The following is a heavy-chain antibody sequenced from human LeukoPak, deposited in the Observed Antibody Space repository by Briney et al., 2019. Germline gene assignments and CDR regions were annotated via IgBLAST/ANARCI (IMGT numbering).Heavy chain of an antibody. J-gene: IGHJ6*02. CDR1: GGSFSGYY. CDR3: ARARYSGYHV. D-gene: IGHD5-12*01. V-gene: IGHV4-34*01. Sequence: PSETLSLTCAVYGGSFSGYYWSWLRQPPGEGLEWIGEINHSGSTNYNPSLKSRVTISVDTSKNQFSLKLSSVTAADTAVYYCARARYSGYHVWGQGTTVTVSS. CDR2: INHSGST.